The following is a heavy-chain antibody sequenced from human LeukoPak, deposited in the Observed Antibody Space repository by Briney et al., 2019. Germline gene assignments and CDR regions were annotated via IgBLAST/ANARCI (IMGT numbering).Heavy chain of an antibody. CDR3: ARDYCSSTSCLFDY. CDR1: GYTFTTFG. Sequence: GASVQVSCKASGYTFTTFGITWVRQAPGQGLEWMGWLITNNGNTNYAPKIQDRVTMTTDTSTNTAYMELKNLRSDDTAVYYCARDYCSSTSCLFDYWGQGTLVTVSS. D-gene: IGHD2-2*01. J-gene: IGHJ4*02. CDR2: LITNNGNT. V-gene: IGHV1-18*01.